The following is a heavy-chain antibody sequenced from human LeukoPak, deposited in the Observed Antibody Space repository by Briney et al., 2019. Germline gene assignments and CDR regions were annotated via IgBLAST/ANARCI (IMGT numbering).Heavy chain of an antibody. J-gene: IGHJ4*02. CDR1: GFTFSSYS. Sequence: PGGSLRLSCAASGFTFSSYSMNWVRQAPGKGLEWVSTIYSGGRTYYADSVKGRFTVSRDNSKNTLYLQMNGLRADDTAVYYCARDRDGSYCGYWGQGTLVTVSS. CDR2: IYSGGRT. V-gene: IGHV3-53*01. D-gene: IGHD1-26*01. CDR3: ARDRDGSYCGY.